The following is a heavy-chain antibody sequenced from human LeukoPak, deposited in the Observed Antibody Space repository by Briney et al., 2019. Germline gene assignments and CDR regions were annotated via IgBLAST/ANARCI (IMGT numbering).Heavy chain of an antibody. Sequence: SETLSLTCTVSGGSINNYYWNWIRQSPGKGLEWIGYIYYSGSTYYNPSLKSRVTISVDTSKNQFSLKLTSVTAADTAVYYCARNSHYYYYMDVWGIGTTVTVSS. V-gene: IGHV4-59*08. D-gene: IGHD4-23*01. CDR1: GGSINNYY. J-gene: IGHJ6*03. CDR3: ARNSHYYYYMDV. CDR2: IYYSGST.